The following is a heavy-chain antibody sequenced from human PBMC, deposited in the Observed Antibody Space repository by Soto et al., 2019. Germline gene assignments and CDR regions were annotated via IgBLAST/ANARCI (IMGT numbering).Heavy chain of an antibody. CDR3: ARRYGSCFDY. CDR2: IYYSGST. CDR1: GGSISSYY. J-gene: IGHJ4*02. V-gene: IGHV4-59*08. Sequence: QVQLQESGPGLVKPSETLSLTCTVSGGSISSYYWSWIRQPQGKGLEWIGYIYYSGSTNNNPALKSRVTRTVATSKNQFSLMLISVTAADTAVYYCARRYGSCFDYWGQGTLVTVSS. D-gene: IGHD5-18*01.